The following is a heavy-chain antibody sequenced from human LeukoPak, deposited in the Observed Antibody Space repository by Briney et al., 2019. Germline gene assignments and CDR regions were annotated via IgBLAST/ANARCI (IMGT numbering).Heavy chain of an antibody. V-gene: IGHV3-74*01. CDR1: GFTFSSYW. D-gene: IGHD3-22*01. CDR2: IKSDGST. J-gene: IGHJ1*01. Sequence: GGSLRLSCAASGFTFSSYWMHWVRQAPGKGLVWVSRIKSDGSTNYADSVKGRFTISRDNAKNTLSLQMNSLRAEDTGVYYCARAPSEIGGYYPEYFRHWGQGTLVTVSA. CDR3: ARAPSEIGGYYPEYFRH.